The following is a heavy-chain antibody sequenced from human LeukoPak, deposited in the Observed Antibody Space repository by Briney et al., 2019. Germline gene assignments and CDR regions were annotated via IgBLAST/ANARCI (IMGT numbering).Heavy chain of an antibody. D-gene: IGHD2-15*01. V-gene: IGHV5-51*01. CDR2: IYPGDSDT. J-gene: IGHJ4*02. Sequence: GESLKISCKGSGYSFTSYWIGWVRQMPGKGLEWMGIIYPGDSDTRYSPSFQGQVTISADKSISTAYVQWSSLRASDTAMYYCARQGLGYCSGGNCYSDYWGQGTLVSVSS. CDR1: GYSFTSYW. CDR3: ARQGLGYCSGGNCYSDY.